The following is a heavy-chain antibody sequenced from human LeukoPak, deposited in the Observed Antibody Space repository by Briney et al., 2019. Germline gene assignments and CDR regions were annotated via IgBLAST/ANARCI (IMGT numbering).Heavy chain of an antibody. Sequence: SETLSLTCAVYGGSFSGYYWSWIRQPPGKGLEWIGEINHSGSTNYNPSLKSRVTISVDTSKNQFSLKLSSVTAADTAVYYCARGLLRFLEWLPSFWFDPWGQGTLVTVSS. D-gene: IGHD3-3*01. CDR3: ARGLLRFLEWLPSFWFDP. CDR1: GGSFSGYY. CDR2: INHSGST. V-gene: IGHV4-34*01. J-gene: IGHJ5*02.